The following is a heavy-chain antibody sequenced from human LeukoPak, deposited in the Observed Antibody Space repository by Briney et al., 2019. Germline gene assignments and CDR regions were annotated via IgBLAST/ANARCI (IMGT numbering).Heavy chain of an antibody. D-gene: IGHD6-13*01. CDR2: ISGSGGST. J-gene: IGHJ3*02. CDR3: AKPRGLYSSRDAFDI. V-gene: IGHV3-23*01. Sequence: GGSLRLSCAASGFTFSSYAMSWVRQAPGKGLEWVSAISGSGGSTYYADSVKGRLTISRDNSKNTLYLQMNSLRAEDTAVYYCAKPRGLYSSRDAFDIWGQGTMVTVSS. CDR1: GFTFSSYA.